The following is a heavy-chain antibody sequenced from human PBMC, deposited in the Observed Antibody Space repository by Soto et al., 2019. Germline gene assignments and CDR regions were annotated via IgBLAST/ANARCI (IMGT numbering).Heavy chain of an antibody. Sequence: SETLSPTCTVSGGSISSGGYYWSWIRQHPGKGLEWIGYIYYSGSTYYNPSLKSRVTISVDTSKNQFSLKLSSVTAADTAVYYCARDTYPRGYSYGSLDYWGQGTLVTVSS. D-gene: IGHD5-18*01. J-gene: IGHJ4*02. CDR1: GGSISSGGYY. CDR2: IYYSGST. V-gene: IGHV4-31*03. CDR3: ARDTYPRGYSYGSLDY.